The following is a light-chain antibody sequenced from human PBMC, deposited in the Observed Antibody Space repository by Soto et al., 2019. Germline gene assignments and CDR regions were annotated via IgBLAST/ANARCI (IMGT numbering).Light chain of an antibody. Sequence: DVVMTQSPLSLPVTLGQPASISCRSSQSLVYSDGNTYLNWFQQRPGQSPRRLISKVSNRDSGVPDRFSGSGSGTDFTLQISRVEADDVGVYYCMQCTHWPVTCGQGTKLEIK. V-gene: IGKV2-30*01. CDR1: QSLVYSDGNTY. CDR2: KVS. J-gene: IGKJ2*01. CDR3: MQCTHWPVT.